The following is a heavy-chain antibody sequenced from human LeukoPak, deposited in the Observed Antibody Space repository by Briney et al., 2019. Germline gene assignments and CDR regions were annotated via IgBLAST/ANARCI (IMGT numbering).Heavy chain of an antibody. V-gene: IGHV3-7*01. CDR3: AREGSGSYLQYYFDY. J-gene: IGHJ4*02. CDR2: IKQDGSEK. CDR1: GFTFSSYW. D-gene: IGHD1-26*01. Sequence: GGSLRLSCAASGFTFSSYWMSWVRQAPGKWLEWVANIKQDGSEKYYVDSVKGRFTISRDNAKNSLYLQMNSLRAEDTAVYYCAREGSGSYLQYYFDYWGQGTLVTVSS.